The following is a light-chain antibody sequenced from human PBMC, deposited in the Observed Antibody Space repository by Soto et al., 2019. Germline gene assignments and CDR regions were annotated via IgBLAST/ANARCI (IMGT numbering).Light chain of an antibody. CDR2: EVS. CDR1: SRNVGGSNY. CDR3: SSYAVSRTYV. Sequence: QSALIQPASVSGSPGQSITISCTGTSRNVGGSNYVSWYQHHPHRAPKLLIYEVSYRPSGVSYRFSGSKYGNTASLTISGLQGEDEADYYCSSYAVSRTYVFGTGTKVTVL. V-gene: IGLV2-14*01. J-gene: IGLJ1*01.